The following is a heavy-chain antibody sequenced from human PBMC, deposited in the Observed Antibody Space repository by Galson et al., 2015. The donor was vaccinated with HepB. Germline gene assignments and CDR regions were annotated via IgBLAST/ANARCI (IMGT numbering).Heavy chain of an antibody. J-gene: IGHJ4*02. CDR3: AKGPDGRILVTDVSY. V-gene: IGHV3-23*01. D-gene: IGHD2-21*02. CDR1: GFSFSNYP. Sequence: LRLSCAASGFSFSNYPMSWVRQAPGKGLEWVSSVSGTTGITNYADSVKGRFTISRDNSKNTLDLQMNSLRVEDTAIYYCAKGPDGRILVTDVSYWGQGTLVTVAS. CDR2: VSGTTGIT.